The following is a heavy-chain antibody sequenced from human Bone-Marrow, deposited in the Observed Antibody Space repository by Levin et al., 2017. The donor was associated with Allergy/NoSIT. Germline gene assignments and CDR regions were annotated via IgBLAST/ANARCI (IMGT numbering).Heavy chain of an antibody. J-gene: IGHJ3*02. Sequence: GGSLRLSCKGSGYKFTDYWIGWVRQMPGKGLEWMGMIYPGDYDSRYSPSFQGQVTISADKSITTAYLQLTGLKASDTAMYYCARQGIPDSYESSGYFPFDVFDIWGQGTMVTV. CDR3: ARQGIPDSYESSGYFPFDVFDI. CDR2: IYPGDYDS. CDR1: GYKFTDYW. V-gene: IGHV5-51*01. D-gene: IGHD3-22*01.